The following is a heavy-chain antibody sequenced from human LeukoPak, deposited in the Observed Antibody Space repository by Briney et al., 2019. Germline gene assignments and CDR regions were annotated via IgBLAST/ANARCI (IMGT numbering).Heavy chain of an antibody. Sequence: ASVKVSCKASGYTFTSYAMNWVRQAPGQGLEWMGWINPNSGGTNYAQKFQGRVTMTRDTSISTAYMELSRLRSDDTAVYYCARDLAIDIVVVVAALDYWGQGTLVTVSS. J-gene: IGHJ4*02. CDR3: ARDLAIDIVVVVAALDY. CDR1: GYTFTSYA. V-gene: IGHV1-2*02. D-gene: IGHD2-15*01. CDR2: INPNSGGT.